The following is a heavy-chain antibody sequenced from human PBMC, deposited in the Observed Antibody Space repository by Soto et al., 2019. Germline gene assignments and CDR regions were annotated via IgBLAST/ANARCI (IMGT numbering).Heavy chain of an antibody. J-gene: IGHJ5*02. CDR1: GGSISSGSYY. CDR2: MYHGGTT. V-gene: IGHV4-39*01. CDR3: NADPPGVRGPSRNWFDP. Sequence: SETLSLTCSVSGGSISSGSYYWGWIRQTPGRGLEWIASMYHGGTTYSNPSLKSRVTISVDTSKNQFSLRLTSVTAADAAVYYCNADPPGVRGPSRNWFDPWGQGTLVTVSS. D-gene: IGHD3-10*01.